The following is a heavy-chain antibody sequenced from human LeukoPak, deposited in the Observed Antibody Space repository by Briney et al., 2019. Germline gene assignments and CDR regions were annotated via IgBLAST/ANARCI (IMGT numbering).Heavy chain of an antibody. J-gene: IGHJ4*02. V-gene: IGHV4-39*07. CDR2: IYYIGST. CDR1: GGSLSSSNFY. D-gene: IGHD3-10*01. CDR3: ARVMGSGSYYRFFDY. Sequence: SETLSLTCIVSGGSLSSSNFYWGWIRQPPGKGLEWIGSIYYIGSTYYNPSLKSRVTISADTSKNQFSMKLSSVTAADTAVYYCARVMGSGSYYRFFDYWGQGTLVTVSS.